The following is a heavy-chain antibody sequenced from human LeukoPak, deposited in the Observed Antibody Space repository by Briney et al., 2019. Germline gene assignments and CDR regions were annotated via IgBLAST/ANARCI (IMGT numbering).Heavy chain of an antibody. V-gene: IGHV4-31*03. Sequence: SETLSLTCTVSGASISSGGYYWSWIRQHPGKGLEWIGYIFYSGSTYYNPSLKSRVTISVDTSKNQFSLKLSSVTAADTAWYYCARATYHYAYSGLPPPGPSAYWGQGTPVTASS. CDR3: ARATYHYAYSGLPPPGPSAY. D-gene: IGHD3-16*01. J-gene: IGHJ4*02. CDR2: IFYSGST. CDR1: GASISSGGYY.